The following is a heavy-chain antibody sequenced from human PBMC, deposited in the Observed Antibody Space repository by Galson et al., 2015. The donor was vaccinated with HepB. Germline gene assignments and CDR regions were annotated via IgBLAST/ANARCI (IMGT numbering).Heavy chain of an antibody. Sequence: SLRLSCAASGFIFSGSGMHWVRQASGKGLEWVGRIRSKANNYATEYAASVKGRFTISRDDSKNTAYLQMSSLKTEDTAVYYCTPARDYYDSSAPYYYGMDVWGQGTTVTVSS. CDR1: GFIFSGSG. V-gene: IGHV3-73*01. CDR3: TPARDYYDSSAPYYYGMDV. CDR2: IRSKANNYAT. J-gene: IGHJ6*02. D-gene: IGHD3-22*01.